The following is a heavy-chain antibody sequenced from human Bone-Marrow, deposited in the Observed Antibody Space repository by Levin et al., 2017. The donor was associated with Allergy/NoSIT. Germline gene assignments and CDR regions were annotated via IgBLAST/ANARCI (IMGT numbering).Heavy chain of an antibody. CDR1: GFSFSNAW. CDR3: ATEGQQLAVCFYY. V-gene: IGHV3-15*01. CDR2: IKGKSDDGTT. Sequence: KSGESLKISCAASGFSFSNAWMSWVRQAPGKGLEWVGRIKGKSDDGTTDYAAPVKDRFSISRDDSKNMLYLQMNSLKTEDTAVYYCATEGQQLAVCFYYWGQGTLVTVSS. D-gene: IGHD6-13*01. J-gene: IGHJ4*02.